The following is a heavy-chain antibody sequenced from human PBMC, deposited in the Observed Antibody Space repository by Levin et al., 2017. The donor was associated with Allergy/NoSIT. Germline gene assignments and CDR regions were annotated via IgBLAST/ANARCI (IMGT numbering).Heavy chain of an antibody. CDR1: GYTFTSYD. Sequence: ASVKVSCKASGYTFTSYDINWVRQATGQGLEWMGWMNPNSGNTGYAQKFQGRVTMTRNTSISTAYMELSSLRSEDTAVYYCAISLYSSGWYPYYFDYWGQGTLVTVSS. V-gene: IGHV1-8*01. D-gene: IGHD6-19*01. CDR2: MNPNSGNT. J-gene: IGHJ4*02. CDR3: AISLYSSGWYPYYFDY.